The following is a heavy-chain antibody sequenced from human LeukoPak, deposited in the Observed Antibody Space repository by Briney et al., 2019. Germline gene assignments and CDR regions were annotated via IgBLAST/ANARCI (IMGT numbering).Heavy chain of an antibody. J-gene: IGHJ5*02. CDR1: GGSFSGNY. Sequence: KPSETLSLICAVYGGSFSGNYWTWIRQPPGKGLEWIGEINHSGSTNYNPSLKSRVTISVDTSKNQFSLKLSPVTAADTAVYYCARGPMRSWFDPWGQGTLVTVSS. CDR2: INHSGST. V-gene: IGHV4-34*01. CDR3: ARGPMRSWFDP.